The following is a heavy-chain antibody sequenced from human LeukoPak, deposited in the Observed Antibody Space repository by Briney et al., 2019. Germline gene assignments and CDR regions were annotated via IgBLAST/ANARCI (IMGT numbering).Heavy chain of an antibody. CDR3: ARDWKDYGDYAEPHY. D-gene: IGHD4-17*01. Sequence: GASVKVSCKASGYTFTSYGISWVRQAPGQGLEWMGWISAYNGNTNYAQKLQGRVTMTTDTSTSTAYMEPRSLRSDDTAVYYCARDWKDYGDYAEPHYWGQGTLVTVSS. CDR1: GYTFTSYG. V-gene: IGHV1-18*01. J-gene: IGHJ4*02. CDR2: ISAYNGNT.